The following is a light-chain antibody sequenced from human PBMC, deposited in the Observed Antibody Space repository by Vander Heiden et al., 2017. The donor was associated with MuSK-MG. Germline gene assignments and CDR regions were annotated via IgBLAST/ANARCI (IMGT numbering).Light chain of an antibody. CDR1: QNLLRASDNKNH. Sequence: IVMTQPPDSLAVSLGERATINCKSSQNLLRASDNKNHLAWFKQKSGQPPELLIYRASTRRSGVPDRVSGSGSGTDFTLTIANFQAEDVAVYYCHQYYSSLPTFGQGTKVEIK. CDR2: RAS. J-gene: IGKJ1*01. V-gene: IGKV4-1*01. CDR3: HQYYSSLPT.